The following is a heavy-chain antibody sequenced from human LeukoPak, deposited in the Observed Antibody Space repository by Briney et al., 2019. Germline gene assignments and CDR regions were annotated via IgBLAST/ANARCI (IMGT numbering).Heavy chain of an antibody. D-gene: IGHD1-26*01. J-gene: IGHJ4*02. Sequence: TGRSLGLSCAASGFTFSRYCMSWVRQARGRGLEWVDNIKQDGSEKYYVDSVKGRFTISRDNAKNSLYLQMNSLRAEDTAVYYCARIGLGYYYFDYWGQGTLVTVSS. CDR2: IKQDGSEK. CDR3: ARIGLGYYYFDY. CDR1: GFTFSRYC. V-gene: IGHV3-7*01.